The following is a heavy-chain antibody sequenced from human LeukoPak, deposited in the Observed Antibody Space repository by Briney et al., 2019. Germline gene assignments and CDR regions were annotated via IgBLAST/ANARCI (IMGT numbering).Heavy chain of an antibody. CDR2: ISSSSSTI. CDR1: GFTFSSYS. D-gene: IGHD6-13*01. CDR3: ARDQGDSSRWYSLGAFDI. V-gene: IGHV3-48*02. Sequence: PGGSLRLSCAASGFTFSSYSMNWVRQAPGKGLEWVSYISSSSSTIYYADSVKGRFTISRDNAKNSLYLQMNSLRDEDTAVYYCARDQGDSSRWYSLGAFDIWGQGTMVTVSS. J-gene: IGHJ3*02.